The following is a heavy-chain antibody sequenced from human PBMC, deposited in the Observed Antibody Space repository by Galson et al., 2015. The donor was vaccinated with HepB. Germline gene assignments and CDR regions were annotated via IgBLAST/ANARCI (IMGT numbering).Heavy chain of an antibody. CDR1: GYTLTELS. CDR2: FDPEDGET. D-gene: IGHD3-22*01. Sequence: SVKVSCKVSGYTLTELSMHWVRQAPGKGLEWMGGFDPEDGETIYAQKFQGRVTMTEDTSTDTAYMELSSLRSEDTAVYYCATARPYDSSGYFPFDYWGQGTLVTVSS. V-gene: IGHV1-24*01. J-gene: IGHJ4*02. CDR3: ATARPYDSSGYFPFDY.